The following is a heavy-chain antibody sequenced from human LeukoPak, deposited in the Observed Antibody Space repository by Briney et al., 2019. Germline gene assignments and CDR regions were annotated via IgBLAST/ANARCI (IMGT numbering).Heavy chain of an antibody. J-gene: IGHJ4*02. CDR1: GFTLSSNY. CDR3: ARDLARRELFGY. D-gene: IGHD3-10*01. Sequence: GGSLRLSCAASGFTLSSNYMSWVRQAPGKGLEWVSVIYSGGSTYYADSAKGRFTISRDNSKNTLYLQMNSLRAEDTAVYYCARDLARRELFGYWGQGTLVTVSA. CDR2: IYSGGST. V-gene: IGHV3-53*01.